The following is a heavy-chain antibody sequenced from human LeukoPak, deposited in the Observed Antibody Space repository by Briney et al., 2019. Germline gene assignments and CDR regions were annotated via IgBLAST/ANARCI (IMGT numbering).Heavy chain of an antibody. CDR2: IKLDGSEK. CDR1: GFTFSSYW. Sequence: PGGSLRLSCAASGFTFSSYWMSWVRQAPGKGLEWVANIKLDGSEKYYVDSVKGRFTISRDNSKNTLYLQMNSLRAEDTAVYYCAKDRRIDYWGQGTLVTVSS. V-gene: IGHV3-7*03. CDR3: AKDRRIDY. J-gene: IGHJ4*02. D-gene: IGHD6-6*01.